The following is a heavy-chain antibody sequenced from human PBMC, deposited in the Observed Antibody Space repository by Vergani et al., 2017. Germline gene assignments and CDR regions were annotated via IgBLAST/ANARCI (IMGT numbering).Heavy chain of an antibody. CDR2: IYYSGST. J-gene: IGHJ4*02. CDR3: ARGIAAAGRRGSFDY. CDR1: GGSISSGDYY. V-gene: IGHV4-30-4*08. Sequence: QVQLQVSGPGLVKPSQTLSLTCTVSGGSISSGDYYWSWIRQPPGKGLEWIGYIYYSGSTYYNPSLKSRVTISVDTSKNQFSLKLSSVTAADTAVYYCARGIAAAGRRGSFDYWGQGTLVTVSS. D-gene: IGHD6-13*01.